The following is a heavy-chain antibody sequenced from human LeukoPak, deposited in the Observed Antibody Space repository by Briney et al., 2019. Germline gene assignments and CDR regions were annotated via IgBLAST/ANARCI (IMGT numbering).Heavy chain of an antibody. D-gene: IGHD3-10*01. Sequence: GGSLRLSCAASGFSFSTYWMYWVRQVPGKGLVWVSRINGDGSNIRYADSVKGRFTISRDNAKNTLYLQMNSLRAEDTSVYYCAAGFGYWGQGTPVTVSS. J-gene: IGHJ4*02. CDR1: GFSFSTYW. CDR2: INGDGSNI. CDR3: AAGFGY. V-gene: IGHV3-74*01.